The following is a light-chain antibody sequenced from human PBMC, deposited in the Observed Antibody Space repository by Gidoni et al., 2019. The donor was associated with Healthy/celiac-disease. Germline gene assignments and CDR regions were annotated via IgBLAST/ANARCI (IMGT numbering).Light chain of an antibody. CDR2: AAS. J-gene: IGKJ1*01. CDR1: QRVSSY. V-gene: IGKV3-20*01. Sequence: EIVLTQSPGTLSLSPGERATLSCRASQRVSSYLAWYQQKPGQAPRLLIYAASNRATGIPDRFSGSGSGTEFTLSISRLEPEDFAVYYCQQYLSFWTFGQGTKVEIK. CDR3: QQYLSFWT.